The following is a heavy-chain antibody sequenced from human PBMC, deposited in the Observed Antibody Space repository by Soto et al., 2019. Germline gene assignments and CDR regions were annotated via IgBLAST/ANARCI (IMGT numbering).Heavy chain of an antibody. D-gene: IGHD4-4*01. CDR2: ISSSGSFM. J-gene: IGHJ5*01. V-gene: IGHV3-21*06. Sequence: EVQLVESRGGLVKPGRHLILSCAASGFSFRSDSMGWVRLAPGKGLEWVSSISSSGSFMNYADSVKGRFTISRDNAKNALYLQMSGLSDDDTAVYYFARDPPIVTTLDWIDSWGQGTLGTVSS. CDR3: ARDPPIVTTLDWIDS. CDR1: GFSFRSDS.